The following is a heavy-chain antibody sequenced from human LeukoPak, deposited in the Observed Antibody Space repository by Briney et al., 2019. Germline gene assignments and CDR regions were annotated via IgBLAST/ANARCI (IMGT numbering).Heavy chain of an antibody. Sequence: GGSLRLSCAASGFTFSSYDMNWVCQAPGKGLEWVSYISSSGGTIYYADSVKGRFTISRDNAKNSLYLQMNSLRAEDTAVYYCASPYYYDSSGYYSGDYWGQGTLVTVSS. V-gene: IGHV3-48*03. CDR1: GFTFSSYD. J-gene: IGHJ4*02. D-gene: IGHD3-22*01. CDR2: ISSSGGTI. CDR3: ASPYYYDSSGYYSGDY.